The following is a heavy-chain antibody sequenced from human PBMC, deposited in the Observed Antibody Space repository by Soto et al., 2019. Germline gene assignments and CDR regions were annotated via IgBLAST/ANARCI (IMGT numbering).Heavy chain of an antibody. J-gene: IGHJ4*02. D-gene: IGHD4-17*01. CDR1: GFTFSSYW. CDR3: AREKDGLPGIDY. V-gene: IGHV3-7*01. CDR2: IKTDESEK. Sequence: EVQLVESGGGLVQPGGSLRLSCAVSGFTFSSYWMSWVRQAPGKRLEWVANIKTDESEKYYVDSVKGRFTISRDNARNSLYLQMNSLRAEDTALYYCAREKDGLPGIDYWGQGALVTVSS.